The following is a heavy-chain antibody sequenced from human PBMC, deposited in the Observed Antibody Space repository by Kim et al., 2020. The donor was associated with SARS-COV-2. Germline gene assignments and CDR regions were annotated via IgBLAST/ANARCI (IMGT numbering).Heavy chain of an antibody. Sequence: GGSLRLSCAASGFTFSSYGMHWVRQAPGKGLEWVAVISYDGSNKYYADSVKGRFTISRDNSKNTLYLQMNSLRAEDTAVYYCAKEEVALDYWGQGTLVTVSS. V-gene: IGHV3-30*18. CDR1: GFTFSSYG. D-gene: IGHD5-12*01. CDR2: ISYDGSNK. CDR3: AKEEVALDY. J-gene: IGHJ4*02.